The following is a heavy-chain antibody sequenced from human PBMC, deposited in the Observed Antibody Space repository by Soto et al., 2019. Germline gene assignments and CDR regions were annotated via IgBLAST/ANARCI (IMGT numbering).Heavy chain of an antibody. CDR2: ISHTGRT. CDR3: ARAVAPYLGTWFDP. CDR1: GGSISSGNSYA. J-gene: IGHJ5*02. D-gene: IGHD3-16*01. V-gene: IGHV4-30-2*01. Sequence: QLQLQESGSGLVKPSQTLSLTCAVSGGSISSGNSYAWSWIRQPPGKGLEWIGSISHTGRTSYNPSLKGRVTMSVAKSKNQFSLKLSSVTAADMAVCSCARAVAPYLGTWFDPWGQGSLVIVSS.